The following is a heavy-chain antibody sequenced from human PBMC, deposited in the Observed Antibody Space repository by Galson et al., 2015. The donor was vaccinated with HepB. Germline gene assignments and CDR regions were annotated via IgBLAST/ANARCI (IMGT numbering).Heavy chain of an antibody. D-gene: IGHD3-22*01. Sequence: SVKVSCKASGYTFTSYYITWVRQAPGQGLEWMGWISGYNGDTNYAQKFQGRVTLTTDTSTTTAYMELRSLRSDDTAVYYCARGTYYYDYSGAIRHFDYWGQGTLVTVSS. J-gene: IGHJ4*02. CDR1: GYTFTSYY. CDR2: ISGYNGDT. V-gene: IGHV1-18*04. CDR3: ARGTYYYDYSGAIRHFDY.